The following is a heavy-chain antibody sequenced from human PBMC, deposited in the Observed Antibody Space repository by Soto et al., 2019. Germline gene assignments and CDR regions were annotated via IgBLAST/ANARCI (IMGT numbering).Heavy chain of an antibody. D-gene: IGHD2-2*01. J-gene: IGHJ4*02. CDR2: ISGSGGST. CDR3: AKVRGRCGSTSCYRFDY. V-gene: IGHV3-23*01. Sequence: EVQLLESGGGLVQPGGSLRLSCAASGFTFSSYAMSWVRQAPGKGLEWVSAISGSGGSTYYADSVKGRFTISRDNSKNTLYLQMNSLRAEDTAVYYCAKVRGRCGSTSCYRFDYWGQGTLVTVSS. CDR1: GFTFSSYA.